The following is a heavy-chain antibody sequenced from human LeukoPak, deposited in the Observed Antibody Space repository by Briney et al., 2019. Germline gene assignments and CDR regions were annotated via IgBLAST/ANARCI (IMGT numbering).Heavy chain of an antibody. J-gene: IGHJ3*02. V-gene: IGHV3-23*01. CDR1: GFTFSSYA. D-gene: IGHD5-18*01. Sequence: GGSLRLSCAASGFTFSSYAMSWVRQAPGKGLEWVSAISGSGGSTYYADSVKGRFTISRDNSKNTLYLQMSSLRADDTALYYCAGVDAAMPDAFDIWGQGTTVTVSS. CDR3: AGVDAAMPDAFDI. CDR2: ISGSGGST.